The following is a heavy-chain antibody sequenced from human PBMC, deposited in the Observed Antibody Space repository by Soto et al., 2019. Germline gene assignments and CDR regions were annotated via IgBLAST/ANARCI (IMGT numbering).Heavy chain of an antibody. Sequence: SETLSLPCTVSGDSVNSVAYYLCWIRHPPGKGLEWIGYIYYSGTSNHNASLKSRVTISVDTSKNQFSLKLSSVTAADTAVYYCAREIAARHTHNWFDSWGQGTLVTVS. CDR3: AREIAARHTHNWFDS. CDR1: GDSVNSVAYY. J-gene: IGHJ5*01. D-gene: IGHD6-6*01. CDR2: IYYSGTS. V-gene: IGHV4-61*08.